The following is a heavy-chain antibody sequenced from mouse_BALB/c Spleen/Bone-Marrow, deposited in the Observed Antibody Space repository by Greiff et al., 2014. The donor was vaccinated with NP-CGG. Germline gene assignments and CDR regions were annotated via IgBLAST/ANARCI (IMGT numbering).Heavy chain of an antibody. CDR3: TTLARNNFDY. D-gene: IGHD3-1*01. CDR2: IYPGKSDT. J-gene: IGHJ2*01. V-gene: IGHV1-5*01. Sequence: DVQLQESGTVLARPGAAVKMSCKASGYTFSNYWMHWVKQRPGQGLEWIGTIYPGKSDTTYNQKFKGKAKLTAVTSTSTAYMELSSLTNEDSAVYYCTTLARNNFDYWGQGTTLTVSS. CDR1: GYTFSNYW.